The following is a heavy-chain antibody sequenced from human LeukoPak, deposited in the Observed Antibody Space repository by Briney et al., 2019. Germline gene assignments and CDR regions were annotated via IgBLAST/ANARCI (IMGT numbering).Heavy chain of an antibody. Sequence: SETLSLTCAVYGGSFSGYYWSWIRQPPGKGLEWIGRIYYSGSTYYNPSLKSRVTISVDTSKNQFSLKLNSVTAADTAVYYCARDRYDYVWGSYRYFDYWGQGTLVTVSS. J-gene: IGHJ4*02. V-gene: IGHV4-34*01. D-gene: IGHD3-16*02. CDR3: ARDRYDYVWGSYRYFDY. CDR2: IYYSGST. CDR1: GGSFSGYY.